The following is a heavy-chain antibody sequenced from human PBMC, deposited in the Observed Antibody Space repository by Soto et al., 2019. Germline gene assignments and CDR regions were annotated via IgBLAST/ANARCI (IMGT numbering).Heavy chain of an antibody. Sequence: PGESLKISCXGAGYSFTSYWIVWVRQMPGKGLEWMGIIYPDDSDTRYNPSFQGHVTISADKSISTAYLQWSSLKASDTAMYYCARHWPQQPLDPWGQGTLVTVSS. CDR3: ARHWPQQPLDP. D-gene: IGHD6-13*01. V-gene: IGHV5-51*01. J-gene: IGHJ5*02. CDR2: IYPDDSDT. CDR1: GYSFTSYW.